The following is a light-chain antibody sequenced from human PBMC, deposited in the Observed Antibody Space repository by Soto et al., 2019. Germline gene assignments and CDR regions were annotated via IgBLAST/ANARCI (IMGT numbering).Light chain of an antibody. V-gene: IGKV3-20*01. J-gene: IGKJ2*01. CDR1: QSVSSSY. CDR2: GAS. Sequence: EIVLTQSPGTLSLSPGERATLSCRASQSVSSSYLAWYQQKPGQAPRLLIHGASSRATGIPDRFSGSGSGTDFTLTINRLQPEDFAVYYCQQYDSSPPYTFGQGTKLEIK. CDR3: QQYDSSPPYT.